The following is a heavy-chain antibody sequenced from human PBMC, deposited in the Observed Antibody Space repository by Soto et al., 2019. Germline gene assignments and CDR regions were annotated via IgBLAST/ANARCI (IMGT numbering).Heavy chain of an antibody. J-gene: IGHJ3*02. V-gene: IGHV1-2*04. CDR1: GYTFTGYY. CDR2: INPNSGGT. D-gene: IGHD2-15*01. CDR3: ARELNIVAKGGDAFDI. Sequence: ASVKVSCKASGYTFTGYYMHWVRQAPGQGLEWMGWINPNSGGTNYAQKFQGWVTMTRDTSISTAYMELSRLRSDDTAVYYCARELNIVAKGGDAFDIWGKGTMVTV.